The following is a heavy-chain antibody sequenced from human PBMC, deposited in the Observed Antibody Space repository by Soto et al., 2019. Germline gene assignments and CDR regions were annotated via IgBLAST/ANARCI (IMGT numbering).Heavy chain of an antibody. CDR1: GFAFNGSA. Sequence: EVQLVESGGGLVQPGGSLKLSCAASGFAFNGSAMHWVRQASGKGLEWVGRIRSKANGYATAYAASVKGRFTISRDDSKSTAYLQMNSLKTEDTAVYYCTSLSGDDSHPWGQGTLVTVSS. CDR3: TSLSGDDSHP. V-gene: IGHV3-73*01. D-gene: IGHD2-21*02. J-gene: IGHJ5*02. CDR2: IRSKANGYAT.